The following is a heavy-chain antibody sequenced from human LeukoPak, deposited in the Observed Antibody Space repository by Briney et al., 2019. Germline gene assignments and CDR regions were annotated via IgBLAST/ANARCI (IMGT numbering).Heavy chain of an antibody. D-gene: IGHD6-13*01. V-gene: IGHV3-30*04. J-gene: IGHJ4*02. CDR1: GFTFSNYV. CDR2: ISYDGSDQ. CDR3: ARDLGAAAGYDY. Sequence: GGSLRLSCAASGFTFSNYVMHWVRQAPGEGLEWVAIISYDGSDQYYADSVKGRFTISRDNSKSTLYLHMNGLRAEDTAVYYCARDLGAAAGYDYWGQGTLVTVSS.